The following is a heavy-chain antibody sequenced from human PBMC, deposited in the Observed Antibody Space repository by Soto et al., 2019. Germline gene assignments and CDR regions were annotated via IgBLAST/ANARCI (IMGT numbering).Heavy chain of an antibody. Sequence: QVQLQESGPGLVKPSGTLSLTCTVSGGSVSSDYYFWGWVRQPPGKGLEWIGDIYYSGSTNYNPSLKSRGNVSVDTSKNQFSLKLNSVTAADTAVYFCAGGNHRPYLYYLPYWGQGTLVNVSS. V-gene: IGHV4-61*01. D-gene: IGHD6-6*01. CDR3: AGGNHRPYLYYLPY. CDR2: IYYSGST. J-gene: IGHJ4*02. CDR1: GGSVSSDYYF.